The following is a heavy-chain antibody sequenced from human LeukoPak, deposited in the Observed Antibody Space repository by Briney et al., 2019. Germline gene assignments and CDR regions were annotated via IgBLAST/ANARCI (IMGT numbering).Heavy chain of an antibody. CDR2: VHYRGTT. Sequence: SDTLSLTCTVSGGSISPWSWIRQPPGKGLEWIGYVHYRGTTNYNPALKSRITMSVDTSKNQFSLKLTSVTPADTAVYYCAREGNAYEKISDNWFDPWGQGTLVTVSS. CDR3: AREGNAYEKISDNWFDP. V-gene: IGHV4-59*01. D-gene: IGHD5-12*01. CDR1: GGSISP. J-gene: IGHJ5*02.